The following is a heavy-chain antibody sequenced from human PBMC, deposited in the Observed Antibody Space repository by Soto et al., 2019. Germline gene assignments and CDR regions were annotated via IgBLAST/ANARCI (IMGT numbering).Heavy chain of an antibody. Sequence: QLQLQESGPGLVKPSETLSLTCTVSGGSISSSSYYWGWIRQPPGKGREWIGSIYYSGSTYYNPSLKSRVTISVDTSKNQFSLKLSSVTAADTAVYYCARDTGGWYRYYFDYWGQGTLVTVSS. CDR2: IYYSGST. J-gene: IGHJ4*02. D-gene: IGHD6-19*01. CDR3: ARDTGGWYRYYFDY. V-gene: IGHV4-39*01. CDR1: GGSISSSSYY.